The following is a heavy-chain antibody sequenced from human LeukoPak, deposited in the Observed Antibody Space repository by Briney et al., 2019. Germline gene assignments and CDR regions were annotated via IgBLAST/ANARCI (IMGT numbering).Heavy chain of an antibody. J-gene: IGHJ4*02. D-gene: IGHD5-18*01. CDR3: ARGGYIYGTDY. CDR2: IYYSGST. V-gene: IGHV4-59*01. Sequence: SETLSLTCNVSGDSISSYYWSWIRQPPGKGLEWIGDIYYSGSTNYNPSLKSRVTISVDTSKNQFSLKLSSVTAADTAVYYCARGGYIYGTDYWGQGTLVTVSS. CDR1: GDSISSYY.